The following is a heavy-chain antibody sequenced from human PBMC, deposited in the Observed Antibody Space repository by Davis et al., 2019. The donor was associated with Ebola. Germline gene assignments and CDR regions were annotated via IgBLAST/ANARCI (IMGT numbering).Heavy chain of an antibody. D-gene: IGHD1-7*01. V-gene: IGHV4-61*01. CDR3: ARATWNYGAYYFHY. J-gene: IGHJ4*02. Sequence: PSETLSLTCTVSGGSVSRGSYYWGWIRQPPGRGLEWIGYIYFTGATKSNPSLKSRVSMSMDTSKNQFSLGLSSVTAADTAVYYCARATWNYGAYYFHYWGQGTLVTVSS. CDR1: GGSVSRGSYY. CDR2: IYFTGAT.